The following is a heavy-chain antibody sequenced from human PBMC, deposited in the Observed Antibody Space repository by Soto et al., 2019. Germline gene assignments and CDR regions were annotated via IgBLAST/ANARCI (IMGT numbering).Heavy chain of an antibody. CDR1: GGSFSGYS. V-gene: IGHV4-34*01. CDR2: INHSGST. D-gene: IGHD1-26*01. J-gene: IGHJ6*02. CDR3: ASREGGLKLPSYYYGMDV. Sequence: QVQLQQWGAGLLKPSETLSLTCAVYGGSFSGYSWTWIRQPPGKGLEWIGEINHSGSTKYNPSLKSRVTRSVDTSKNQFSLKLSSVTAADTAVYYCASREGGLKLPSYYYGMDVWGQGTTVTVSS.